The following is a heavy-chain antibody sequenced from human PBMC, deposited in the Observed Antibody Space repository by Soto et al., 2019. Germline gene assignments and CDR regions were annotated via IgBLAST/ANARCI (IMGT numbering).Heavy chain of an antibody. CDR3: VARATVVNSPWFDP. D-gene: IGHD1-1*01. CDR1: GFSINSGYI. CDR2: RYSTGTT. Sequence: TLFLTCRVSGFSINSGYIWGWVRRPPGQGLEWIGSRYSTGTTYYNASLRRRVKMSVDTSKNQLSLVLRSVTAADTAVYYCVARATVVNSPWFDPWGQGTQVTVSS. V-gene: IGHV4-38-2*02. J-gene: IGHJ5*02.